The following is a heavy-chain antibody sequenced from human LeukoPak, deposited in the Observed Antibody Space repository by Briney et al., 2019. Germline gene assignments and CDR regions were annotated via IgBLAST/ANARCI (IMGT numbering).Heavy chain of an antibody. Sequence: QPGGSLRLSCVASGFTVSSNYMSWVRQAPGKGLEWVSVIYSGGSTYYADSVEGRFTISKDNSKNTLYLQMNSLRAEDTAVYYCARYFYDSSGYPYYFDYWGRGTLVTVSS. CDR2: IYSGGST. J-gene: IGHJ4*02. CDR1: GFTVSSNY. D-gene: IGHD3-22*01. V-gene: IGHV3-53*01. CDR3: ARYFYDSSGYPYYFDY.